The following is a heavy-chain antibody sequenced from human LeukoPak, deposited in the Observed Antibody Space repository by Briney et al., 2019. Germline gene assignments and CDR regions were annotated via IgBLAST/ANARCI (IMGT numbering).Heavy chain of an antibody. CDR1: GFTFSSYA. CDR2: ISYDGSNK. Sequence: GGSLRLSCAASGFTFSSYAMHWVRQAPGKWLEWVAVISYDGSNKYYADSVKGRFTISRDNSKNTLYLQMNSLRAEDTAVYYCASPYRPEYSSGWHFDYWGQGTLVTVSS. V-gene: IGHV3-30*04. J-gene: IGHJ4*02. D-gene: IGHD6-19*01. CDR3: ASPYRPEYSSGWHFDY.